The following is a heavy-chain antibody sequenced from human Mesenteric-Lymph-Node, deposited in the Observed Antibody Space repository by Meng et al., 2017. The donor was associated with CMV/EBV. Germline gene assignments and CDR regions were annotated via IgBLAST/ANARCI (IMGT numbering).Heavy chain of an antibody. V-gene: IGHV3-48*03. CDR2: ITSSDSII. CDR1: GFTFSTYE. Sequence: GESLKISCAASGFTFSTYEMNWVRQAPGKGLEWISYITSSDSIIYYADSVKGRFTISRDNAKNSLYLQMNSLRAEDTALYYCARARVVGAIAPFDYWGRGTLVTVSS. J-gene: IGHJ4*02. D-gene: IGHD1-26*01. CDR3: ARARVVGAIAPFDY.